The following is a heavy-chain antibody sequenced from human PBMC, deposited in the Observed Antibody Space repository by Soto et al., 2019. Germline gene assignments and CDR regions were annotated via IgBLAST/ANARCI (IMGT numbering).Heavy chain of an antibody. V-gene: IGHV3-64D*06. J-gene: IGHJ4*02. CDR2: ISFSGGDT. CDR3: VKDGAVTFSGWFFDY. CDR1: GFPFSRFA. Sequence: PGGSLRLSCSASGFPFSRFAIHWVRQAPGKGLVYVSGISFSGGDTYHADSVKGRFSISRDNSKNTVYLQMSSLRAEDTAVYYCVKDGAVTFSGWFFDYWGQGTPVTVSS. D-gene: IGHD4-4*01.